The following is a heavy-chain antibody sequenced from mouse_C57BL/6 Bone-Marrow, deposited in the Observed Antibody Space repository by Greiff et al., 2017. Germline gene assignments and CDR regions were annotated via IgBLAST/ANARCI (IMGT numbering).Heavy chain of an antibody. CDR1: GYTFTEYT. CDR3: ARHEPYYGNYEGAMDY. Sequence: QVQLQQSGAELVKPGASVKLSCKASGYTFTEYTIHWVKQRSGQGLEWIGWFYPGSGSIKYNEKFKDKATLTADKSSSTVYMELSRLTSEDSAVXFCARHEPYYGNYEGAMDYWGQGTSVTVSS. V-gene: IGHV1-62-2*01. J-gene: IGHJ4*01. D-gene: IGHD2-10*01. CDR2: FYPGSGSI.